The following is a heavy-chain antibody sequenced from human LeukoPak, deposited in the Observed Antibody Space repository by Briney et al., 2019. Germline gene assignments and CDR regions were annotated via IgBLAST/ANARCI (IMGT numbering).Heavy chain of an antibody. CDR1: GYSFTSYW. V-gene: IGHV5-51*01. CDR3: ARQLDDYDFWSGYYRNWFDP. CDR2: IYPGDSDT. J-gene: IGHJ5*02. Sequence: GESLKISCKGSGYSFTSYWIGWVRQMPGKGLEWMGIIYPGDSDTRYSPSFQGQVTISADKSTSTAYLQWSRLKASDTAMYYCARQLDDYDFWSGYYRNWFDPWGQGTLVTVSS. D-gene: IGHD3-3*01.